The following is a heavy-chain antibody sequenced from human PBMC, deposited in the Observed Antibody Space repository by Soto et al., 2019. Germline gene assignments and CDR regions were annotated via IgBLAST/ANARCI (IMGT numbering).Heavy chain of an antibody. Sequence: GGSLRLSCAASGFTVSRNYMSWVRQAPGKGLEWVSVIYSGGSTYYADSVKGRFTISRDNSKNTLYLQMNSLRAEDTAVYYCARVPFGDSHFDYWGQGTLVTVSS. V-gene: IGHV3-53*01. D-gene: IGHD4-17*01. CDR1: GFTVSRNY. CDR2: IYSGGST. CDR3: ARVPFGDSHFDY. J-gene: IGHJ4*02.